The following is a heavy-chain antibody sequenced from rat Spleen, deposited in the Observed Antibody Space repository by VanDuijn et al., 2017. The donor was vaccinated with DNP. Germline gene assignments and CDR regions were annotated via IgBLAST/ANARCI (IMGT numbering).Heavy chain of an antibody. Sequence: EVQLVESGGGLVQPGRSLKLSCAGSGFTFSHYGMAWVRQAPKEGLEWVATISSGGDSAYYRDSVKGRFTVSRDNARSTLYLQMNSLRSEDTATYYCTELPSYYEAWFAYWGHGALVTVSS. CDR2: ISSGGDSA. D-gene: IGHD1-1*01. CDR1: GFTFSHYG. J-gene: IGHJ3*01. CDR3: TELPSYYEAWFAY. V-gene: IGHV5-27*01.